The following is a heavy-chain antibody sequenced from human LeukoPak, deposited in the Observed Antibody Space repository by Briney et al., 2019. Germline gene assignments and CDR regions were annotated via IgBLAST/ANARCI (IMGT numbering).Heavy chain of an antibody. CDR2: IWYDGSNK. D-gene: IGHD3-22*01. Sequence: GSLRLSCAASGFTFSSYGMHWVRQAPGKGLEWVALIWYDGSNKYYADSVKGRFTISRDNSKNTLYLQINSLRAEDTAVYYCARVPDSRYYFDYWGQGTLVTVSS. CDR3: ARVPDSRYYFDY. V-gene: IGHV3-33*01. J-gene: IGHJ4*02. CDR1: GFTFSSYG.